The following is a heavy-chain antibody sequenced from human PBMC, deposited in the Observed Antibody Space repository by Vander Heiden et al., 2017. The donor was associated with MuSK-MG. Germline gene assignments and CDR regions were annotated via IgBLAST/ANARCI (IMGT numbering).Heavy chain of an antibody. CDR2: IKSKTDGGTA. Sequence: EVQLVEPGGGLVEPGASLRLPCSASGFSFTNVWMNWVRQAPGKRLEWVVRIKSKTDGGTAVYAAPVTGRFTISRDDSTNTLYLHMNSLKTEDTAVYYFAAIRFEYWCQGTLVTVSS. V-gene: IGHV3-15*01. D-gene: IGHD3-10*01. J-gene: IGHJ4*02. CDR3: AAIRFEY. CDR1: GFSFTNVW.